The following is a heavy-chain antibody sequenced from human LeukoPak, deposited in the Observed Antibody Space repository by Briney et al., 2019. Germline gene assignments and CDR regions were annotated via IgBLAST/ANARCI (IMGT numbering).Heavy chain of an antibody. Sequence: EGSLRLSCAASGFTVSSYYMSWVRQAPGKGLEWVSVIYSDSSTFYADSVKGRFIISRDNSKNTLFLQMNSLRVEDTAVYYCARGFHSDGWGLFDYWGQGTLVSVSS. CDR3: ARGFHSDGWGLFDY. CDR2: IYSDSST. V-gene: IGHV3-53*01. D-gene: IGHD6-19*01. J-gene: IGHJ4*02. CDR1: GFTVSSYY.